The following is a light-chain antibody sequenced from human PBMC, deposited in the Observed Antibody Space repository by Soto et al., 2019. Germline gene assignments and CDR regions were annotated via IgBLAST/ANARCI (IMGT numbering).Light chain of an antibody. CDR2: GAS. J-gene: IGKJ2*02. CDR3: QQYGTSPPRCT. CDR1: HLFSSSY. Sequence: EIALTQSPGTLSLSPGEAATLSCRASHLFSSSYLAWYQQKPGQAPRLLIYGASIRATGIPDRFSGSGSGTDFSLTITRLEPEDSAVYYCQQYGTSPPRCTFGQGTKVEIK. V-gene: IGKV3-20*01.